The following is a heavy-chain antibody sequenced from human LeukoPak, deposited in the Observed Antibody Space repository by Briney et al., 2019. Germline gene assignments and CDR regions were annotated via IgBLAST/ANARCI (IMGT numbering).Heavy chain of an antibody. CDR3: ERGIWSGYYYDC. J-gene: IGHJ4*02. V-gene: IGHV3-66*02. CDR1: GFTVSSNY. Sequence: GGSLRLSCAASGFTVSSNYLSWVRQAPGKGLEWVSVIYSGGSTYYADSVKGRFTISRDNSKNTLYLQMNSLRAEDTAVYYCERGIWSGYYYDCWGQGTLVTVSS. D-gene: IGHD3-3*01. CDR2: IYSGGST.